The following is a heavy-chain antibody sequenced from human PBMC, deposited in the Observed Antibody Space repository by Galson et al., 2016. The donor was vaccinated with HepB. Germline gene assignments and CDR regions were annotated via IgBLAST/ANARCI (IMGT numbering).Heavy chain of an antibody. J-gene: IGHJ4*02. CDR2: VKSSADGGTI. Sequence: SLRLSCAASGFTFTNAWMSWVRQAPGKGLEWVGRVKSSADGGTIEYAVPMKGRFIVSRDDSKDTLYLEINSLKVEDTAVYFCTTGSWDFWSPSPYYFDYWGQGALVTVSS. V-gene: IGHV3-15*01. CDR1: GFTFTNAW. D-gene: IGHD3-3*01. CDR3: TTGSWDFWSPSPYYFDY.